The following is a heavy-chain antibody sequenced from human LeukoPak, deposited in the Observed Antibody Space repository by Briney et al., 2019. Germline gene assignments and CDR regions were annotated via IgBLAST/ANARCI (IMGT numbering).Heavy chain of an antibody. CDR1: GYTFTGYY. CDR2: INPNSGGT. CDR3: ARDAPGTVTTLLHWFDP. V-gene: IGHV1-2*02. D-gene: IGHD4-17*01. J-gene: IGHJ5*02. Sequence: ASVKVSCKASGYTFTGYYMHWVRQAPGQGLEWMGWINPNSGGTSYAQKFQGRVTMTRDASISTAYMELSRLRSDDTAVYYCARDAPGTVTTLLHWFDPWGQGTLVTVSS.